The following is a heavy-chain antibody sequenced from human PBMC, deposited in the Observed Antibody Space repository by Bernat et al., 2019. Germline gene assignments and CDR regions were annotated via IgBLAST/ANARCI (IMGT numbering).Heavy chain of an antibody. J-gene: IGHJ4*02. CDR2: INGDGSRT. V-gene: IGHV3-74*01. D-gene: IGHD5-18*01. CDR1: GFTFSNNW. CDR3: ARGGISYNIDY. Sequence: EVQVVESWGGLVQPGGSLRLSCTASGFTFSNNWLHWVRRAPGEGLVWVSHINGDGSRTDYADSVKGRFTISRDNAKNTLYLQMNSLRAEDTAVYYCARGGISYNIDYWGQGTLVTVPT.